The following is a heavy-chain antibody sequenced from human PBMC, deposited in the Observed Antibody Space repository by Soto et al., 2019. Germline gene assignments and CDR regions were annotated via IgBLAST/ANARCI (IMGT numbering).Heavy chain of an antibody. Sequence: EVQLVESGGGLVQPGGSLRLSCAASGFTLSDHYMDWVRQAPGKGLEWVGRSRNKANSYTTEYAASVKGRFTISRDDSKHSLYLQMNSLKTEDTSVYYCARSGGMDVWGQGTTVTVSS. CDR3: ARSGGMDV. J-gene: IGHJ6*02. V-gene: IGHV3-72*01. CDR1: GFTLSDHY. CDR2: SRNKANSYTT. D-gene: IGHD3-3*01.